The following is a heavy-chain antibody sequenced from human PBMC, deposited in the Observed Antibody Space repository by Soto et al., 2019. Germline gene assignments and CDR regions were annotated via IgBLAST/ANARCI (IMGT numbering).Heavy chain of an antibody. Sequence: LRLSCAASGFDFSSNWMHWVRQAPGKGLVWVSRINPEETTTTYADPVKGRFTISRDNALGTLYLQMNSLRVEDTAVYYCTRDTFGARDYWGQGTLVTVSS. D-gene: IGHD1-26*01. CDR1: GFDFSSNW. V-gene: IGHV3-74*01. CDR3: TRDTFGARDY. J-gene: IGHJ4*02. CDR2: INPEETTT.